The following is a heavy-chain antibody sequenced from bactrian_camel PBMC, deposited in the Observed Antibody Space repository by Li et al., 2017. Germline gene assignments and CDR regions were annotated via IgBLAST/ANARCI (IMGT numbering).Heavy chain of an antibody. D-gene: IGHD4*01. CDR2: IRTGYPFTS. Sequence: HVQLVESGGGSVQPGGSLRLTCAASGATAGRHCMAWFRQAPGKERETVASIRTGYPFTSDYHASVEGRFTISQDNAKNAVYLQMDSLQSEDTAMYFCAMSFQLPCLGSDERAYDSWGQGTQVTVS. V-gene: IGHV3S1*01. CDR3: AMSFQLPCLGSDERAYDS. J-gene: IGHJ6*01. CDR1: GATAGRHC.